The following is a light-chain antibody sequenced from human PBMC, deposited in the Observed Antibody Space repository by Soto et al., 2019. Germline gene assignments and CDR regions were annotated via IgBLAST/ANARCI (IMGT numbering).Light chain of an antibody. J-gene: IGKJ4*01. CDR2: DAS. CDR1: QSVSSY. Sequence: EIVLTQSPATLSLSPGERATLSCRASQSVSSYLAWYQQKPGQAPRLLIYDASNRATGIPARFSGSGSGTDLTLTISSLEPDDSAVYYCQQRSNWLTFGGGTKVEIQ. V-gene: IGKV3-11*01. CDR3: QQRSNWLT.